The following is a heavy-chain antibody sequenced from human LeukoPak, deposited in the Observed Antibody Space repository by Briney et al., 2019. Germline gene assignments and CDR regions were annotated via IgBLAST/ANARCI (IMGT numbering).Heavy chain of an antibody. CDR2: IYYSGGT. V-gene: IGHV4-59*01. D-gene: IGHD3-16*01. CDR1: GGSISGYY. J-gene: IGHJ4*02. CDR3: ARDRSLGIIDY. Sequence: PSETLSLTCIVSGGSISGYYWSWIRQPPGKGLEWIGYIYYSGGTNYNPSLKSRVTISVDASKNHFSLKVTSVTAADTAVYYCARDRSLGIIDYWGQGTLVTVSS.